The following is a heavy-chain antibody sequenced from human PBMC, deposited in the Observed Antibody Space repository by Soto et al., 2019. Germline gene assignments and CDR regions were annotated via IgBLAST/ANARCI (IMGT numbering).Heavy chain of an antibody. V-gene: IGHV1-3*01. D-gene: IGHD2-2*01. J-gene: IGHJ6*02. CDR2: INAGNGNT. CDR1: GYTFTSYA. CDR3: ARDRLQLLEDFDYYYYYGMDV. Sequence: VASVKVSCKASGYTFTSYAMHWVRQAPGQRLEWMGWINAGNGNTKYSQKFQGRVTITRDTSASTAYMELSSLRSEDTAVYYCARDRLQLLEDFDYYYYYGMDVWGQGTTVTVSS.